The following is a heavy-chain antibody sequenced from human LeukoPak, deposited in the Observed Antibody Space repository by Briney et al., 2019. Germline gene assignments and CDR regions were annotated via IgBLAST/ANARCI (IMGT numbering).Heavy chain of an antibody. Sequence: GGSLRLSCAASGFTVSSNYMSWVRQAPGKGLQWVSVIYSGGSTYYADSVKGRFTISRDNSKNTLYLKMNSLRAEATAVYYCARELVAGLFDYWGQGTLVTVSS. J-gene: IGHJ4*02. D-gene: IGHD6-19*01. V-gene: IGHV3-53*01. CDR2: IYSGGST. CDR1: GFTVSSNY. CDR3: ARELVAGLFDY.